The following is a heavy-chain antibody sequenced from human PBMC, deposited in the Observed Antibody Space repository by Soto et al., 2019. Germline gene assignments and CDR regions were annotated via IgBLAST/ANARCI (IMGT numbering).Heavy chain of an antibody. Sequence: GGSLRLSCAASGFTFSSFGMNWVRQAPGKGLDWVALISYDGSNKYYGDSVKGRFTISRDNSKNTLYLQMNSLRAEDTAVYYCAKENYDVWSGYPRKYGMDVWGERATVTVSS. CDR3: AKENYDVWSGYPRKYGMDV. CDR2: ISYDGSNK. J-gene: IGHJ6*01. CDR1: GFTFSSFG. D-gene: IGHD3-3*01. V-gene: IGHV3-30*18.